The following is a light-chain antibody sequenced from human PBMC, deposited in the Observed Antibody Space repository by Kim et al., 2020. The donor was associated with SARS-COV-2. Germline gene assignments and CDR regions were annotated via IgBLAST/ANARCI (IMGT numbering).Light chain of an antibody. V-gene: IGKV3D-7*01. CDR2: DAS. CDR1: QSVSSSY. J-gene: IGKJ4*01. Sequence: PGGRVNPPSRPSQSVSSSYLAWYQQKPGQAPRLLIYDASTRGTGITARFSGSGSGTDLTLTISSLQPEDFAVYYCQQDYNLPFGGGTKVDIK. CDR3: QQDYNLP.